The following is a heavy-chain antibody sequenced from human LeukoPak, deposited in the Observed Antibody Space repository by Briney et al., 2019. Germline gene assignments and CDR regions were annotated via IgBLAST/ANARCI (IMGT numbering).Heavy chain of an antibody. Sequence: ASVKVSCKASGYTFTSYGISWVRQAPGQGLEWMGWISAYNGNTNYAQKFQGRVTMTRDTSISTAYMELSRLRSDDTAVYYCARGRIAGEIDYWGQGTLVTVSS. J-gene: IGHJ4*02. D-gene: IGHD6-6*01. CDR3: ARGRIAGEIDY. CDR2: ISAYNGNT. V-gene: IGHV1-18*01. CDR1: GYTFTSYG.